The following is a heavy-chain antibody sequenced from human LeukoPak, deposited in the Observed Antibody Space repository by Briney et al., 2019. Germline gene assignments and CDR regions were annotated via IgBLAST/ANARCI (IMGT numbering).Heavy chain of an antibody. J-gene: IGHJ6*03. CDR2: INHSGST. CDR3: ARIGYCSSTSCYGYYYYYMDV. CDR1: GGSISSYY. D-gene: IGHD2-2*01. Sequence: SETLSLTCTVSGGSISSYYWSWIRQPPGKGLEWIGEINHSGSTNYNPSLKSRVTISVDTSKNQFSLKLSSVTAADTAVYYCARIGYCSSTSCYGYYYYYMDVWGKGTTVTISS. V-gene: IGHV4-34*01.